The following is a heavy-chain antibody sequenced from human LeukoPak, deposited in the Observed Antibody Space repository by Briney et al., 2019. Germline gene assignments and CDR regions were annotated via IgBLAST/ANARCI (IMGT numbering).Heavy chain of an antibody. Sequence: SETLSLTCAVYGGSFSGYYWSWIRQPPGKGLEWIGYIYYSGSTNYNPSLKSRVTISVDTSKNQFSLKLSSVTAADTAVYYCARDPRTGTFDYWGQGTLVTVSS. D-gene: IGHD1-7*01. CDR2: IYYSGST. CDR1: GGSFSGYY. V-gene: IGHV4-59*01. CDR3: ARDPRTGTFDY. J-gene: IGHJ4*02.